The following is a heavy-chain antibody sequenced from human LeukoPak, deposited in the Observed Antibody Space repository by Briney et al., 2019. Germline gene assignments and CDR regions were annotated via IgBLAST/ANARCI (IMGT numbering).Heavy chain of an antibody. CDR1: GFTFSSYA. CDR2: ISGSGGST. J-gene: IGHJ4*02. CDR3: AKERVKSSYYDSSGYSWDY. D-gene: IGHD3-22*01. V-gene: IGHV3-23*01. Sequence: GGSLRLSCAASGFTFSSYAMSWVRQAPGKGLEWVSAISGSGGSTYYADSVKGRFTISRDNSKNTLYLQMNSLRAEDTAVYYCAKERVKSSYYDSSGYSWDYWGQGTLVTVSS.